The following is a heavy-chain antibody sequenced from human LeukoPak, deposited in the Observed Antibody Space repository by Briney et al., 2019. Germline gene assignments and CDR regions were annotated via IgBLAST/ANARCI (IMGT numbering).Heavy chain of an antibody. CDR2: INHSGST. CDR1: GYYINSGFY. D-gene: IGHD3-22*01. J-gene: IGHJ4*02. Sequence: SETLSLTCAVSGYYINSGFYWDWIRQPPGKGLEWIGSINHSGSTYYNPSLKSRVTISVDTSKNQFSLNLSSVTAADTAVYYCARRSSAYYDNSGYYYGGSYFDYWGQGTLVIVSS. V-gene: IGHV4-38-2*01. CDR3: ARRSSAYYDNSGYYYGGSYFDY.